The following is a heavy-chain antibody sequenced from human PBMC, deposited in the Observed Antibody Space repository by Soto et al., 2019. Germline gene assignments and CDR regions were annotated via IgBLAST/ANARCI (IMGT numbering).Heavy chain of an antibody. V-gene: IGHV4-39*01. Sequence: SETLSLTCTVSGGSISRSNYHWTWIRQPPGKGLEWIGSGTTNYNPSLGGRVTISVDTSKNQFSLKVYSVTAADTAMYYCATYGGDTGSFDYWGQGTLVTVSS. D-gene: IGHD4-17*01. CDR2: SGTT. CDR1: GGSISRSNYH. J-gene: IGHJ4*02. CDR3: ATYGGDTGSFDY.